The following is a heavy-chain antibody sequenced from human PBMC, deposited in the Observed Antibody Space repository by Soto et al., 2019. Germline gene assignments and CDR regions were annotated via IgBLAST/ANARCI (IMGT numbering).Heavy chain of an antibody. V-gene: IGHV4-61*01. CDR2: IYYSGST. CDR3: ARERAVAGTWGYYYYYYGMDV. J-gene: IGHJ6*02. CDR1: GGSVSSGSYY. D-gene: IGHD6-19*01. Sequence: PSETLSLTCTVSGGSVSSGSYYWSWIRQPPGKGLEWIGYIYYSGSTNYNPSLKSRVTISVDTSKNQFSLKLSSVTAADTAVYYCARERAVAGTWGYYYYYYGMDVWGQGTTVTVSS.